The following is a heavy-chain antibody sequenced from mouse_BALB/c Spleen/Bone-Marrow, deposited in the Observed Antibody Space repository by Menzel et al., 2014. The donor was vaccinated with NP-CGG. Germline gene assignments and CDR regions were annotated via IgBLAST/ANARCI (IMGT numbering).Heavy chain of an antibody. CDR1: GRTFTDHW. Sequence: VQLQQSGAELVMPGASVKMSCKASGRTFTDHWMHWVKQRPGQGLEWIGAIDISDSYTTYNQKFKGKATLTVDESSSTAYMQLSRSTSEDSAVYYCARGGANVDYWGQGTTLTVSS. CDR3: ARGGANVDY. J-gene: IGHJ2*01. CDR2: IDISDSYT. V-gene: IGHV1-69*01.